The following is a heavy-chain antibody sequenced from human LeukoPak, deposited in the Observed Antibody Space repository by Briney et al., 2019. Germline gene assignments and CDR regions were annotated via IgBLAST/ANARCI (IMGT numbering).Heavy chain of an antibody. CDR3: ARLGYCTNGVCYAFQH. V-gene: IGHV4-39*01. J-gene: IGHJ1*01. D-gene: IGHD2-8*01. CDR1: GGSISSSSYY. CDR2: IYYSGST. Sequence: SETLSLTCTVSGGSISSSSYYWGWIRQPPGKGLEWIGSIYYSGSTYYNPSLKSRVTISVDTSKNQFSLKLSSVTAADTAVYYCARLGYCTNGVCYAFQHWGQGTLVTVSS.